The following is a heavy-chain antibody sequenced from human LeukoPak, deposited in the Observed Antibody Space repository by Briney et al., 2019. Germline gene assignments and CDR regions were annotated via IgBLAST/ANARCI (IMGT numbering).Heavy chain of an antibody. CDR1: GYSFTSYW. D-gene: IGHD3-22*01. J-gene: IGHJ4*02. CDR2: IYPGDSDT. CDR3: ARLDGSNHYYESSGYIDY. Sequence: GESLKISCKGSGYSFTSYWIGWVRQMPGKGLEWMGIIYPGDSDTRYSPSFQGQVTISADKSISTAYLQWSSLKASDTAMYYCARLDGSNHYYESSGYIDYWGQGTLVTVSS. V-gene: IGHV5-51*01.